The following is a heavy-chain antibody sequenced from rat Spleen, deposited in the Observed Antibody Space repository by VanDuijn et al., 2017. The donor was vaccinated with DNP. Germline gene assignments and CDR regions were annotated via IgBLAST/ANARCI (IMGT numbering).Heavy chain of an antibody. V-gene: IGHV5-31*01. J-gene: IGHJ2*01. CDR1: GFTFNKYW. D-gene: IGHD4-3*01. Sequence: EVQLVESGGGPVQPGRSLKLSCVASGFTFNKYWMTWIRQAPGKGLEWVASINTDGGSTFYPDSVKGRFVISRDNAENTVYLQMNSLRSEDTATYYCARRNRGTFDYWGQGVMVTVSS. CDR2: INTDGGST. CDR3: ARRNRGTFDY.